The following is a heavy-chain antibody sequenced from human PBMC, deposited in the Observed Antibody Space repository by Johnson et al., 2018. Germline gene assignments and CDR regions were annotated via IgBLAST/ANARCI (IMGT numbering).Heavy chain of an antibody. V-gene: IGHV4-59*01. CDR1: GGSISSYY. Sequence: VQLQESGPGLVKPSETLSLTCTVSGGSISSYYWSWIRQPPGKGLEWIGYIYYSGSTNYNPSLKSRVTISVDTSKNQFSLKLSLVTAADTAVYYFARDVRLRCFDYAFDIWGQGTMVTVSS. J-gene: IGHJ3*02. CDR2: IYYSGST. CDR3: ARDVRLRCFDYAFDI. D-gene: IGHD3-9*01.